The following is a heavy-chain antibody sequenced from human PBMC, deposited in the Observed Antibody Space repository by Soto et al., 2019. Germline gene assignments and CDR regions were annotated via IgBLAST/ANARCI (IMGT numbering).Heavy chain of an antibody. J-gene: IGHJ6*02. CDR2: IIPIFGTA. Sequence: ASVKVSCKASGGTFSSYAISWVRQAPGQGLEWMGGIIPIFGTANYAQKFQGRVTITADESTSTAYMELSSLRSEDTAVYYCARAPVYYYGSGSPRYYYYGMDVWGQGTTVTVSS. CDR3: ARAPVYYYGSGSPRYYYYGMDV. CDR1: GGTFSSYA. V-gene: IGHV1-69*13. D-gene: IGHD3-10*01.